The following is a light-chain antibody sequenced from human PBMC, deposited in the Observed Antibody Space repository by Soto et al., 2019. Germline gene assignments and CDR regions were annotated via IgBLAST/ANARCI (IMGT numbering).Light chain of an antibody. CDR1: SRDIGFFSY. Sequence: QSVLTQPASVSGSPGQSITISCTGTSRDIGFFSYVSWYQQFPGNAPKLIIFEVTNRPSGVSNRFSASKSGNTASLTISGLQAEDGADYYCSSYTTRSTYVFGTGTKVTVL. CDR2: EVT. J-gene: IGLJ1*01. V-gene: IGLV2-14*01. CDR3: SSYTTRSTYV.